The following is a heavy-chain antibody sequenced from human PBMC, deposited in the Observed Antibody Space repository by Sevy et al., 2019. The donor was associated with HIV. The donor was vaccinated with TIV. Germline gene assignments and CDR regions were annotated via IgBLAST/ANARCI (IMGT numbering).Heavy chain of an antibody. CDR3: AKVGHCSSTTCYSIYYGMDV. CDR2: ISGGGGST. J-gene: IGHJ6*02. Sequence: GGSLRLSCAASGFTFRMYAMSWVRQAPGKGLEWVSAISGGGGSTYYADSVKGRFTISRDNSKNTMFLQMNSLRAGDTAVYYCAKVGHCSSTTCYSIYYGMDVWGHGTTVTVSS. D-gene: IGHD2-2*02. V-gene: IGHV3-23*01. CDR1: GFTFRMYA.